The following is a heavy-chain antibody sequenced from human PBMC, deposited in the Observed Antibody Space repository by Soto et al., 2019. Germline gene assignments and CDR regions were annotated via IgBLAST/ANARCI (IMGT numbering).Heavy chain of an antibody. Sequence: VQSGAEVKKPGASVKVCCKASGDTFISSGISWVRQAPGQGLEWMGWISGYKGDTNYAQKFQGRVTLTTDTSTSTAYMELRSLTPGDTAIYYCARIEYCSGGNCYSAFDIWGQGTLVTVSS. D-gene: IGHD2-15*01. V-gene: IGHV1-18*01. CDR3: ARIEYCSGGNCYSAFDI. CDR2: ISGYKGDT. J-gene: IGHJ3*02. CDR1: GDTFISSG.